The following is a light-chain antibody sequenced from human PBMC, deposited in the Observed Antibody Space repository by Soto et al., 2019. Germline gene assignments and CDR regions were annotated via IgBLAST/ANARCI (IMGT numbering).Light chain of an antibody. CDR1: QSVSSN. V-gene: IGKV3-15*01. J-gene: IGKJ5*01. CDR2: GAS. Sequence: EIVMTQSPATLSVSPGERATLSCRASQSVSSNLAWYQQKPGQAPRLLIYGASTRATGIPSRFSGSGSGTEFTITISSLQSEDFAVYYCQQYNNWPFGQGTRLEIK. CDR3: QQYNNWP.